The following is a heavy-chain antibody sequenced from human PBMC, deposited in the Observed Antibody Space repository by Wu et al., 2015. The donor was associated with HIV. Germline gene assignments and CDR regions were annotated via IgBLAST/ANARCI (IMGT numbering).Heavy chain of an antibody. CDR2: IIPLFGTT. Sequence: QVQLMQSGAEVKKPGSSVKVSCKASGATFISYTITWVRQAPGQGLEWMGGIIPLFGTTDYAQIFQGRVTITADESTSTAYMELSSLRSEDTAVYYCASIAAPLSGYYYMDVWGKGTTVTVSS. J-gene: IGHJ6*03. CDR1: GATFISYT. V-gene: IGHV1-69*12. D-gene: IGHD6-6*01. CDR3: ASIAAPLSGYYYMDV.